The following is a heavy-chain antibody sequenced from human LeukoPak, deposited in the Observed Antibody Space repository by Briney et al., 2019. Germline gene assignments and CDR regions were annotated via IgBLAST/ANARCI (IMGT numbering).Heavy chain of an antibody. CDR1: GFTFSSYS. V-gene: IGHV3-21*01. D-gene: IGHD6-6*01. Sequence: GGSLRLSCAASGFTFSSYSMNWVRQAPGKGLEWVSSISSSSSYIYYADSVKGRFTISRDNAKNSLYLQMNSLRAEDTAVYYCARGGRIAARVYWGQGTLVTVSS. CDR2: ISSSSSYI. CDR3: ARGGRIAARVY. J-gene: IGHJ4*02.